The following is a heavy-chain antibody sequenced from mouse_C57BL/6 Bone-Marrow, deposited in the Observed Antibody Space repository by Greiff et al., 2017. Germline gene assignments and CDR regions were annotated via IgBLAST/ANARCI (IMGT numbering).Heavy chain of an antibody. V-gene: IGHV1-58*01. D-gene: IGHD2-3*01. CDR1: GYTFTSYG. Sequence: EVKLMESGAELVRPGSSVKMSCKTSGYTFTSYGINWVKQRPGQGLEWIGYIYIGNGYTEYNEKFKGKATLTSDTSSSTAYMQLSSLTSEYSAIYFCARGWDVYYACFAYWGQGTLVTVSA. J-gene: IGHJ3*01. CDR3: ARGWDVYYACFAY. CDR2: IYIGNGYT.